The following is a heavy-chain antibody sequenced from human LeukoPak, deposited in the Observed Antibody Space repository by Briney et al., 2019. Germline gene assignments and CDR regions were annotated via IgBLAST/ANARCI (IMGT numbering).Heavy chain of an antibody. CDR3: ARHPPYSNYGPYYYYYGMDV. V-gene: IGHV4-39*01. D-gene: IGHD4-11*01. CDR2: IYYSGST. J-gene: IGHJ6*02. CDR1: GGSISSSSYY. Sequence: PSETLSLTCTVSGGSISSSSYYWGWTRQPPGKGLEWIGSIYYSGSTYYNPTLKSRVTISVDTSKNQFSLKLSSVTAADTAMYYCARHPPYSNYGPYYYYYGMDVWGQGTTVTVSS.